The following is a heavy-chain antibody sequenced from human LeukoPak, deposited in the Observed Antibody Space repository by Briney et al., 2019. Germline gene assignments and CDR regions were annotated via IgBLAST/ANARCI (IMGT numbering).Heavy chain of an antibody. Sequence: GGSLRLSCAASGFTFSSYAMHWVRQAPGKGLEWVAVISYDGSNKYYADSVKGRFTISRDNTKNTLYLQMNSLRAEDTAVYYWARDGGPTMGYYYMDAWGKGPRVTVS. CDR3: ARDGGPTMGYYYMDA. D-gene: IGHD1-14*01. J-gene: IGHJ6*03. CDR2: ISYDGSNK. CDR1: GFTFSSYA. V-gene: IGHV3-30-3*01.